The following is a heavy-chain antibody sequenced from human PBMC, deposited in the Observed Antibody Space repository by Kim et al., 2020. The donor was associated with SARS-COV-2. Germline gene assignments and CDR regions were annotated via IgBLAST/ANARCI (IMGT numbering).Heavy chain of an antibody. CDR3: ARAPEGYCSGVSCYSFGY. CDR1: GHSMSSDYY. J-gene: IGHJ1*01. D-gene: IGHD2-15*01. CDR2: ISHSGST. V-gene: IGHV4-38-2*02. Sequence: SETLSLTCNVSGHSMSSDYYWGWIRQPPGGGLEWIGSISHSGSTYYKPSLRSRVTISIDTSKNQIFLKLTFVTDADTAVYFCARAPEGYCSGVSCYSFGYWGRGAPVTVS.